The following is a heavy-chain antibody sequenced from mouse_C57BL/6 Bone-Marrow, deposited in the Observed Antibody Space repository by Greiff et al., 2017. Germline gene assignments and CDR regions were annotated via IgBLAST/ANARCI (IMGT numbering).Heavy chain of an antibody. CDR2: ILPGSGST. CDR1: GYTFTGYW. Sequence: QVQLKQSGAELMKPGASVKLSCKATGYTFTGYWIEWVKQRPGHGLEWIGEILPGSGSTNYNEKFKGKSTFAADTSSNTAYMQLSSLTTEDSAIYYSARSGFYYGYDEFAYWGQGTLVTVSA. CDR3: ARSGFYYGYDEFAY. J-gene: IGHJ3*01. D-gene: IGHD2-2*01. V-gene: IGHV1-9*01.